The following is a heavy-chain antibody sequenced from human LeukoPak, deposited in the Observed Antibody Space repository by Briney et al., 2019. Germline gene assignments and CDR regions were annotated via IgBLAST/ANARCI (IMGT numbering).Heavy chain of an antibody. Sequence: PGGSLRLSCAASGFTVSSNYMSWVRQAPGKGLEWVSVIYSGGSTYYADSVKGRFTISRDNSKNTLYLQMNSLRAEDTAVYYCAKEILTVSFGELPNWGQGTLVTVSS. V-gene: IGHV3-66*01. J-gene: IGHJ4*02. CDR1: GFTVSSNY. D-gene: IGHD3-10*01. CDR3: AKEILTVSFGELPN. CDR2: IYSGGST.